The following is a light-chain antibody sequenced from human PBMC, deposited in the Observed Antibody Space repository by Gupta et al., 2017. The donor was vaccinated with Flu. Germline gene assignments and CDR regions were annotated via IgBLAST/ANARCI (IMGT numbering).Light chain of an antibody. V-gene: IGLV2-18*02. J-gene: IGLJ3*02. CDR3: SSYTSSSTWV. CDR2: EVS. CDR1: NYDISYYNR. Sequence: QSALTQPPSVSGTPGQSVTISCTGANYDISYYNRLAWYQQLPGTVPKLVIFEVSNRPSGVPDRFSGSKSGDTASLTISGLQAEDEADYYCSSYTSSSTWVFGGGTRLTVL.